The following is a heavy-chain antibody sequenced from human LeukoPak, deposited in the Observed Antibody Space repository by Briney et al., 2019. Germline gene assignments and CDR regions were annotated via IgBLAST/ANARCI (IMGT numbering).Heavy chain of an antibody. Sequence: GASVKVSCKASGYTFTSYAMHWVRQAPGQRLEWMGWINAGNGNTKYSQKFQGRVTITRDTSASTAYMELSSLRSEDTAVYYCARLRADSSGSYYFDYWGQGTLVTVSS. CDR3: ARLRADSSGSYYFDY. D-gene: IGHD3-22*01. V-gene: IGHV1-3*01. J-gene: IGHJ4*02. CDR2: INAGNGNT. CDR1: GYTFTSYA.